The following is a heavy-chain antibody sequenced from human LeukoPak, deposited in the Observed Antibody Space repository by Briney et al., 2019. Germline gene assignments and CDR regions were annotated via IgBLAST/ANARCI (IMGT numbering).Heavy chain of an antibody. Sequence: SVKVSCKASGGTFSSYAISWVRQAPGQGLEWMGRIIPIFGTANYAQKFQGRVTITTDESTSTAYMELSSLRSEDTAVYYCASPYCSGGSCPTPKNWFDPWGQGTLVTVSS. V-gene: IGHV1-69*05. J-gene: IGHJ5*02. CDR3: ASPYCSGGSCPTPKNWFDP. CDR1: GGTFSSYA. CDR2: IIPIFGTA. D-gene: IGHD2-15*01.